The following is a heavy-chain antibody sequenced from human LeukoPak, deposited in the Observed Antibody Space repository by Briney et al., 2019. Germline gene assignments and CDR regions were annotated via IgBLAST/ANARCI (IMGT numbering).Heavy chain of an antibody. CDR3: ARSVSQWLVTRWFDP. V-gene: IGHV1-69*13. J-gene: IGHJ5*02. CDR2: IIPIFGTA. Sequence: GASVKVSCKASGGTFSSYAISWVRQAPGQGLEWMGGIIPIFGTANYAQKFQGRVTITADESTSTAYMELSSLRSEDTAVYYCARSVSQWLVTRWFDPWGQGTLVTVSS. D-gene: IGHD6-19*01. CDR1: GGTFSSYA.